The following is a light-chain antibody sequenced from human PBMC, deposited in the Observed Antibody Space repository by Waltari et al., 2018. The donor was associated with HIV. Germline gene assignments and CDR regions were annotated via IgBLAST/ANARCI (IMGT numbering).Light chain of an antibody. CDR3: AAWDDSLSGTWV. J-gene: IGLJ3*02. V-gene: IGLV1-47*01. Sequence: QSVLTQPPSASGTPGQRVTFSCSGSSSNIGSNYVYWSQQPPGTAPKLLIDRNNQRPSGVPDRFSGSKSGTSASLAISGLRSEDEADYYCAAWDDSLSGTWVFGGGTKLTVL. CDR1: SSNIGSNY. CDR2: RNN.